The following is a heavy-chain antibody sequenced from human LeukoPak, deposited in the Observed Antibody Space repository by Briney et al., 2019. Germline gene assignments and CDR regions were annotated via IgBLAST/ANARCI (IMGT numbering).Heavy chain of an antibody. CDR1: GYSFTAYW. Sequence: GESLKISCKGSGYSFTAYWIAWVRQMPGKGLEWMGTIFPGDSGTKYSPSFQGQVTISADKSISTAYLQWSSLKASDTAMYYCARTSVLDCWGQGTLVTVSS. CDR2: IFPGDSGT. CDR3: ARTSVLDC. V-gene: IGHV5-51*01. J-gene: IGHJ4*02.